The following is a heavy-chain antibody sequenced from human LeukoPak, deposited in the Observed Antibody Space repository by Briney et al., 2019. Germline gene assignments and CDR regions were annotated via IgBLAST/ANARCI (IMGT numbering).Heavy chain of an antibody. CDR1: GFTFHYYA. CDR2: ISWNGGDM. CDR3: VNSVFKYSGYTEGLDV. J-gene: IGHJ6*02. V-gene: IGHV3-9*01. Sequence: GGSLRLSCAASGFTFHYYAMHWVRQRPGKGLEWVSGISWNGGDMGYADSVKGRFTISRDNAKSSLYLQMNSLRAEDTALYYCVNSVFKYSGYTEGLDVWGQGTTVIVSS. D-gene: IGHD5-12*01.